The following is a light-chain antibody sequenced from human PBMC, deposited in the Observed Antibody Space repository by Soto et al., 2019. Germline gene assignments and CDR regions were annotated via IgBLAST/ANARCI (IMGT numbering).Light chain of an antibody. CDR2: DAS. CDR3: QQSHNIPST. Sequence: DIVMTHSPDSLAVFLGERATINCNSRQSVLYSPNNENYLAWYQQKQGKAPKLLIYDASTLESGVPSRFSGGGFGTDFNLTINSLQTEDSAIYYCQQSHNIPSTFGRGTRLEIK. J-gene: IGKJ5*01. V-gene: IGKV4-1*01. CDR1: QSVLYSPNNENY.